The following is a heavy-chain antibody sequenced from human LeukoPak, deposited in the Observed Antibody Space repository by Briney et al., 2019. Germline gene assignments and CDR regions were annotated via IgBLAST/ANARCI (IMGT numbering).Heavy chain of an antibody. Sequence: PGGSLRLSCAASGFTFSSYSMNWVRQAPGKGLEWVSSISSSSSYIYYADSVKGRFTISRDNAKNSLYLQMNSLRAEDTAVYYCARGLGYCSSTSCLFDYWGQGTLVTDSS. D-gene: IGHD2-2*01. CDR3: ARGLGYCSSTSCLFDY. V-gene: IGHV3-21*01. CDR2: ISSSSSYI. CDR1: GFTFSSYS. J-gene: IGHJ4*02.